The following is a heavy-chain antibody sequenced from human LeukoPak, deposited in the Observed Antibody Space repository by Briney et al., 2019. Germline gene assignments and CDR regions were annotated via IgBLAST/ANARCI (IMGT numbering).Heavy chain of an antibody. CDR1: GFTFSSYA. CDR3: AKRDPMINGIEYYYYYYMDV. V-gene: IGHV3-23*01. Sequence: GGSLRLSCAASGFTFSSYAMSWVRQAPGKGLEWVSAISGSGGSTYYADSVKGRFTISRDNSKNTLYLQMNSLRAEDTAVYYCAKRDPMINGIEYYYYYYMDVWGKGTTVTVSS. J-gene: IGHJ6*03. D-gene: IGHD3-16*01. CDR2: ISGSGGST.